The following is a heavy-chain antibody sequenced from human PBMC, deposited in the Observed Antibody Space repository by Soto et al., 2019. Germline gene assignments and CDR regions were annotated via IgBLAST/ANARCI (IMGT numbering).Heavy chain of an antibody. CDR1: GLSLSSSGVA. J-gene: IGHJ4*02. D-gene: IGHD1-1*01. V-gene: IGHV2-5*02. CDR2: IFWDDDK. CDR3: AHGTTRTTLLAY. Sequence: QITLKESGPTLVKPTQTLTLTCTFSGLSLSSSGVAVGWVRQPPGKALEWLALIFWDDDKRYSPALKSRLTVSKDTSKNQVVFTMTNVDPVDTGTYSCAHGTTRTTLLAYWGQGTPVSVSS.